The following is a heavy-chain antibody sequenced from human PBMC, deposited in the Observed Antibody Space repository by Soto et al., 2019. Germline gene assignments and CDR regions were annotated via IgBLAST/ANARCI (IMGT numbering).Heavy chain of an antibody. Sequence: ASVKVSCKASGYTFTSYGISWVRQAPGQGLEWMGWISAYNGNTNYAQKLQGRVTMTTDTSTSTAYMELRSLRSDDTAVYYCARQKDGDYLYYYYMDVWGKGTTVTVSS. J-gene: IGHJ6*03. CDR1: GYTFTSYG. D-gene: IGHD4-17*01. CDR2: ISAYNGNT. V-gene: IGHV1-18*01. CDR3: ARQKDGDYLYYYYMDV.